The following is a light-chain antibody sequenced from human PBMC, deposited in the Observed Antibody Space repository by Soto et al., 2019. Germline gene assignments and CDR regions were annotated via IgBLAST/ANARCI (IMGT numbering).Light chain of an antibody. CDR1: SSNIGAGYD. CDR2: GNS. Sequence: QSVLTQPPSVSGAPGKRVTISCTGSSSNIGAGYDVHWYQQLPGTAPKLLIYGNSNRPSGVPDRFSGSKSGTSASLAITGLQAEDAADYYCQSYVSSLRGWVFGGGTKVTDL. CDR3: QSYVSSLRGWV. V-gene: IGLV1-40*01. J-gene: IGLJ3*02.